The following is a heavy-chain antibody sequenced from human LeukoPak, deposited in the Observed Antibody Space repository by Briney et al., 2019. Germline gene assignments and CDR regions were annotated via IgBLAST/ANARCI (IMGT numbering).Heavy chain of an antibody. CDR2: IYYSGST. Sequence: SETLSLTCTVSGGSISSYYWSWIRQPPGKGLEWIGYIYYSGSTNYNPSLKSRVTISVDTSKNQFSLKLSSVTAADTAVYYCARQGRVTIFGVYGMDVWGQGTTVTVSS. CDR3: ARQGRVTIFGVYGMDV. CDR1: GGSISSYY. D-gene: IGHD3-3*01. V-gene: IGHV4-59*08. J-gene: IGHJ6*02.